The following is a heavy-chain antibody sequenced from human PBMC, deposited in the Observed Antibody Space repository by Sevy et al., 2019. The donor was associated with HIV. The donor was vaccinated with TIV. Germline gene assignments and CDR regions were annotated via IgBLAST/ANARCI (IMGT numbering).Heavy chain of an antibody. CDR2: ISGSGGST. CDR3: AKEAYCSGGSCYFFYFDY. D-gene: IGHD2-15*01. CDR1: GFTFNTHA. Sequence: GGSLRLSCAASGFTFNTHAMTWVRQAPGKGLEWVSAISGSGGSTYYADSVKGRFTISRDNSKNTLYLQMNSLRAEDTAVYYCAKEAYCSGGSCYFFYFDYWGQGTLVTVSS. J-gene: IGHJ4*02. V-gene: IGHV3-23*01.